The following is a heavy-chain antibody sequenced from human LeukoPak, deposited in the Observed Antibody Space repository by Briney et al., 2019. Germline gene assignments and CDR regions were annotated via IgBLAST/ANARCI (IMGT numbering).Heavy chain of an antibody. J-gene: IGHJ4*02. CDR3: ARIVSHYSDTSGYYYFDY. Sequence: GSSVKVSCKVSGYTLTELSMHWVRQAPGKGLEWMGGFDPEDGETIYAQKFQGRVTMTRDTSISTAYMELSGLGSDDTAVYYCARIVSHYSDTSGYYYFDYWGQGTLVTVSS. CDR1: GYTLTELS. CDR2: FDPEDGET. D-gene: IGHD3-22*01. V-gene: IGHV1-24*01.